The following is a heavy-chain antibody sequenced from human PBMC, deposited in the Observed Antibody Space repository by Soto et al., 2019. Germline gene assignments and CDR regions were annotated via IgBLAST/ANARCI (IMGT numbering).Heavy chain of an antibody. J-gene: IGHJ4*02. D-gene: IGHD5-12*01. V-gene: IGHV1-18*01. CDR1: GYTFTSYG. CDR2: INAGNGNT. CDR3: ARIEMATIPSY. Sequence: GASVKVSCKASGYTFTSYGISWVRQAPGQRLEWMGWINAGNGNTKYAQKLQGRVTMTTDTSTSTAYMELRSLRSDDTAVYYCARIEMATIPSYWGQGTLVTVSS.